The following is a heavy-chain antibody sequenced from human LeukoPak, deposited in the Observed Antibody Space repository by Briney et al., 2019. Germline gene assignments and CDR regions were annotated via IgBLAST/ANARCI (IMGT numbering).Heavy chain of an antibody. J-gene: IGHJ4*02. V-gene: IGHV3-11*04. CDR1: GFTFSDYN. CDR2: ISRSGSTK. CDR3: ARDFSSSWYLEIYFDY. Sequence: PGGSLRLSCAASGFTFSDYNMRWIRQAPGKGLEWVAPISRSGSTKYYADSVKGRFTISRDNSKNTLYLQMNSLRAEDTAVYYCARDFSSSWYLEIYFDYWGQGTLVTVSS. D-gene: IGHD6-13*01.